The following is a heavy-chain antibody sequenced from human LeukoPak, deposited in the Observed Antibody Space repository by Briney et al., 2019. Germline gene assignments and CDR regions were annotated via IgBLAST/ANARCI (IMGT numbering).Heavy chain of an antibody. CDR2: INPSGGST. V-gene: IGHV1-46*01. CDR3: AREHYYDSSGGNFDY. J-gene: IGHJ4*02. Sequence: ASVNVSCKASGYTFTSYYMHWVRQAPGQGLEWMGIINPSGGSTSYAQKFQGRVTMTRDTSTSTVYMELSSLRSEDTAVYYCAREHYYDSSGGNFDYWGQGTLVTVSS. D-gene: IGHD3-22*01. CDR1: GYTFTSYY.